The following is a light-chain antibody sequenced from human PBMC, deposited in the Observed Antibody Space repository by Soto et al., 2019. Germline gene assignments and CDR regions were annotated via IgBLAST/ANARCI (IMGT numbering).Light chain of an antibody. Sequence: EIVLTQSPATRSLSPGERATLSCRASQSVNNYLVWYQQKPGQAPRLLIFDTSNRATGIPARFSGSGSGTDFTLTISSLEPEDFAIYYCQHRSSWPGTFGQGTKVEIK. CDR3: QHRSSWPGT. CDR1: QSVNNY. J-gene: IGKJ1*01. CDR2: DTS. V-gene: IGKV3-11*01.